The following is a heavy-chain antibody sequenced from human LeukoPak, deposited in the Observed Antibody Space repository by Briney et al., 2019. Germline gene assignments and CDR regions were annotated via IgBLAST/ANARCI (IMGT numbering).Heavy chain of an antibody. CDR3: ARGNYDFWSGYHSYYMDV. CDR2: IIPIFGTA. Sequence: ASVKVSCKASGGTFSSYAISWVRQAPGQGLEWMGGIIPIFGTANYAQKLQGRVTITADESTSTAYMELSSLRSEDTAVYYCARGNYDFWSGYHSYYMDVWGKGTTVTVSS. D-gene: IGHD3-3*01. CDR1: GGTFSSYA. V-gene: IGHV1-69*13. J-gene: IGHJ6*03.